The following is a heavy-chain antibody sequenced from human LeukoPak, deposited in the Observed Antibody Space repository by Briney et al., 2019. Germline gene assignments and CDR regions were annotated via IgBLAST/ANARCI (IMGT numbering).Heavy chain of an antibody. V-gene: IGHV1-58*01. CDR1: GFTFTTSA. D-gene: IGHD2-8*02. J-gene: IGHJ3*02. CDR2: IVVGSGNT. CDR3: AAVPNANAWYWDDAFDI. Sequence: ASVKVSCKASGFTFTTSAVQWVRQARGQRLEWIGRIVVGSGNTDHAQKFQGRLTITRDISTSTAYMELSSLASDDTAVYYCAAVPNANAWYWDDAFDIWGQGTMVTVSS.